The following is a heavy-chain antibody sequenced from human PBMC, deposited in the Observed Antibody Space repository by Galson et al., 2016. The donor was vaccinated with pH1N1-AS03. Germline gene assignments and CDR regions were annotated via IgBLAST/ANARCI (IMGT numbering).Heavy chain of an antibody. CDR2: INQDENEK. D-gene: IGHD2-21*02. J-gene: IGHJ6*03. V-gene: IGHV3-7*03. CDR1: GFTFKSYW. Sequence: SLRLSCAASGFTFKSYWMSWVRQAPGKGLEWVANINQDENEKYCVDSVKGRFTISRDNAKNSLYLEMNSLRAEDTALYYCARESTGTEHIVVVTGRYGYYYMDDWGKGTTVTVSS. CDR3: ARESTGTEHIVVVTGRYGYYYMDD.